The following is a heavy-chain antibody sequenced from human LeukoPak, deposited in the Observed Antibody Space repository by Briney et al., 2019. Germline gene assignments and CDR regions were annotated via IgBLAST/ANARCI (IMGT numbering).Heavy chain of an antibody. Sequence: GGSLRRSCAASGFTCSSYAMSWVRQAPGKGLEWVSAISGSGGSTYYADSVKGRFTISRDNSKNTLYLQMNSLRAEDTAVYYCAKDLVLPWDYWGQGTLVTVSS. J-gene: IGHJ4*02. V-gene: IGHV3-23*01. CDR1: GFTCSSYA. CDR2: ISGSGGST. CDR3: AKDLVLPWDY.